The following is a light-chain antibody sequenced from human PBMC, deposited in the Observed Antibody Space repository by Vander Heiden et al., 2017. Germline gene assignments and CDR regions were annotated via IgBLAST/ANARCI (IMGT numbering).Light chain of an antibody. V-gene: IGLV2-14*01. Sequence: QSALTQPASVSGSPGQPTTISCTGTSSDVGGYNYVSWYQQHPGKAPKLMIYDVSSRPSGVSNRFSGSKSGNTASLTISGLQAEDDADYYCSSYTSSSTRVFGGGTKLTVL. CDR2: DVS. J-gene: IGLJ2*01. CDR1: SSDVGGYNY. CDR3: SSYTSSSTRV.